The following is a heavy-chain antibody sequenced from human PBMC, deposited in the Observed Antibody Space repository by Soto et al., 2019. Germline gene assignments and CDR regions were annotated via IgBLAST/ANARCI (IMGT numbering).Heavy chain of an antibody. D-gene: IGHD3-3*01. CDR1: GGSVSSGSYY. J-gene: IGHJ6*02. Sequence: PSETLSLTCTVSGGSVSSGSYYWSWIRQPPGKGLEWIGYIYYSGSTNYNPSLKSRVTISVDTSKNQFSLKLSSVTAADTAVYYCARGGRTSPQYYDFWSGYIHGMDVWGQGTTVTVSS. CDR3: ARGGRTSPQYYDFWSGYIHGMDV. V-gene: IGHV4-61*01. CDR2: IYYSGST.